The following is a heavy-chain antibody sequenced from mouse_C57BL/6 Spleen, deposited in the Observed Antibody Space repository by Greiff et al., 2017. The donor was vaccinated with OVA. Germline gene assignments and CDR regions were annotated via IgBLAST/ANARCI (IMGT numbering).Heavy chain of an antibody. CDR3: TRITTVQYYFDY. CDR1: GYTFTDYE. D-gene: IGHD1-1*01. CDR2: IDPETGGT. Sequence: VQLQQSGAELVRPGASVTLSCKASGYTFTDYEMHWVKQTPVHGLEWIGAIDPETGGTAYNQKFKGKATLTADKSSSTAYMELRSLTSEDSAVYYCTRITTVQYYFDYWGQGTTLTVSS. J-gene: IGHJ2*01. V-gene: IGHV1-15*01.